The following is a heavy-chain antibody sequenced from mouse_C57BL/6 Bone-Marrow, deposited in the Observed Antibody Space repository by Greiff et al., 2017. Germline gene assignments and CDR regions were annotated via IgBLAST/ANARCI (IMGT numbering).Heavy chain of an antibody. CDR2: IYPGSGNT. CDR1: GYTFTDYY. Sequence: QVQLQQSGAELVRPGASVEMSCKASGYTFTDYYINWVKQRPGQGLEWIARIYPGSGNTYYNEKFKGKATLTAEKSSSTAYMQLSSLTSEDSAVYFGAISDRPYWYFDVWGTGTTVTVSS. V-gene: IGHV1-76*01. CDR3: AISDRPYWYFDV. D-gene: IGHD2-14*01. J-gene: IGHJ1*03.